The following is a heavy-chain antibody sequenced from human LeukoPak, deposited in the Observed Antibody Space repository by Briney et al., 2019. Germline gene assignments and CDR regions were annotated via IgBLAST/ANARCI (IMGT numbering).Heavy chain of an antibody. D-gene: IGHD3-16*01. CDR1: GFTVSTNS. CDR2: IYSGGST. CDR3: ARGGDFDY. V-gene: IGHV3-53*05. Sequence: GGSLRLSCTVSGFTVSTNSMSWVRQTPGKGLEWVSFIYSGGSTHYSDSVKGRFTISRDNSKNTLYLQMNSLRAEDTAVYYCARGGDFDYWGQGTLVTVSS. J-gene: IGHJ4*02.